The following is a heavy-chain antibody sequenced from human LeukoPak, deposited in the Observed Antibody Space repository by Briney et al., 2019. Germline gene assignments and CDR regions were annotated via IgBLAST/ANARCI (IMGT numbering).Heavy chain of an antibody. D-gene: IGHD3-22*01. CDR3: ATEADSNYYDSSGYPY. CDR1: GYTFTSYA. CDR2: INAGNGNT. J-gene: IGHJ4*02. V-gene: IGHV1-3*01. Sequence: ASVKVSCKASGYTFTSYAMHWERQAPGQRLEWMGWINAGNGNTKYSQKFQGRVTITRDTSASTAYMELSSLRSEDTAVYYCATEADSNYYDSSGYPYWGQGTLVTVSS.